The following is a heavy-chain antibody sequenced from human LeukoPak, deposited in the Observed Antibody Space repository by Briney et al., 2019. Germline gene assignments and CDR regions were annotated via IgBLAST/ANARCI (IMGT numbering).Heavy chain of an antibody. CDR3: ARGKPYGSGLDYFDY. D-gene: IGHD3-10*01. V-gene: IGHV4-4*07. CDR2: IYTSGST. CDR1: GGSINSYY. Sequence: SETLSLTCTVSGGSINSYYWSWIRQPAGKGLEWIGRIYTSGSTNYNPSLKSRVTISVDTSKNQFSLKLSSVTAADTAVYYCARGKPYGSGLDYFDYWGQGTLVTVSS. J-gene: IGHJ4*02.